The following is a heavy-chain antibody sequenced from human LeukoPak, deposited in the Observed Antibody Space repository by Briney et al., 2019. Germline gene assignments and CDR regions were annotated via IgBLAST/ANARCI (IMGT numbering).Heavy chain of an antibody. CDR1: GFAFSDSW. J-gene: IGHJ3*02. V-gene: IGHV3-7*01. CDR2: IKGDGSAK. CDR3: ARDRGWIQHDI. D-gene: IGHD5-18*01. Sequence: GGSLRLSCAASGFAFSDSWMTWIRQAPGKGLEWVAFIKGDGSAKKYVDSVKGRFTISRDNAKNSLFLQMNSLRAEDTAVYYCARDRGWIQHDIWGQGTMVTVSS.